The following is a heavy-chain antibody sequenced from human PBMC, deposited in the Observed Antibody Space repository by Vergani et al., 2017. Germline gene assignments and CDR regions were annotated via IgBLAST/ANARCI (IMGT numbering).Heavy chain of an antibody. Sequence: QVQLQESGPGLVKPSQTLSLTCTVSGGSISSGGYYCSWIRQHPGKGLEWIGYIYYSGSTYYNPSRKSRVTTPVDTSKNQFSLKLSSVTAADTAVYYCASNDGRYYDSSGYYYVHYWGQGTLVTVSS. CDR1: GGSISSGGYY. V-gene: IGHV4-31*03. J-gene: IGHJ4*02. CDR2: IYYSGST. D-gene: IGHD3-22*01. CDR3: ASNDGRYYDSSGYYYVHY.